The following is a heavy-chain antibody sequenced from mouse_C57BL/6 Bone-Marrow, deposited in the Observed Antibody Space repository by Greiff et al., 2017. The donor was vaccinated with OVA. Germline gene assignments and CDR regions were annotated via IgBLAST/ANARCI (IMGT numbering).Heavy chain of an antibody. Sequence: EVQLVESGGGLVQPKGSLKLSCAASGFSFNTYAMNWVRQAPGKGLEWVARIRSKSNNYATYYADSVKDRFTISRDDSESMLYLQMNNLKAEDTAMYYSVRQGDYGGYFAYWGQGTTLTVSS. J-gene: IGHJ2*01. D-gene: IGHD2-4*01. CDR3: VRQGDYGGYFAY. CDR2: IRSKSNNYAT. V-gene: IGHV10-1*01. CDR1: GFSFNTYA.